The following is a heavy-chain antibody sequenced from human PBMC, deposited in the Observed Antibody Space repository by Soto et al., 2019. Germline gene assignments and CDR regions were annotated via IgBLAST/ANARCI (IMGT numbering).Heavy chain of an antibody. CDR2: INPMFNST. V-gene: IGHV1-69*06. CDR1: GGTFDHAA. D-gene: IGHD3-9*01. Sequence: QVQLVQSGAEGKKPGSSVKVSCEAPGGTFDHAAITWVRQAPGQGLEWVGGINPMFNSTHFAQKLQGRVTITADTVKNTALRELRGLPSDDTAIYYCARQIFAADYWGQGTLLGVSS. J-gene: IGHJ4*02. CDR3: ARQIFAADY.